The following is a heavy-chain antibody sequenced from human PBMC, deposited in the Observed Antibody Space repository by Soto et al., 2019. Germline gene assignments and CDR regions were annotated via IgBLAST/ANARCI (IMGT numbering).Heavy chain of an antibody. CDR2: VWYDGTQK. CDR1: GFTFNTYS. J-gene: IGHJ4*02. CDR3: ARAGGTTVTGLWHFDS. V-gene: IGHV3-33*01. Sequence: QAGGSLRLSCEASGFTFNTYSMHWVRQPPGKGLEWLAAVWYDGTQKYYVDSVKGRFIISRDNSKKTLYLEMNSLRAEDTAVYYCARAGGTTVTGLWHFDSWGQGTLVTVSS. D-gene: IGHD4-17*01.